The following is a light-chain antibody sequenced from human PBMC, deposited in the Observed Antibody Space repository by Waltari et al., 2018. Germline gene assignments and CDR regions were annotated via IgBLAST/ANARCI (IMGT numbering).Light chain of an antibody. CDR3: QQSYSTPRT. J-gene: IGKJ1*01. CDR1: QSISSY. V-gene: IGKV1-39*01. CDR2: AAS. Sequence: DIQMTQSPSSLSASVGDRVPITCRASQSISSYLNWYQQKPGKAPKLLIYAASSLQSGVPSRFSGSGSGTDFTLTISSLQPEDFATYSCQQSYSTPRTFGQGTKVEIK.